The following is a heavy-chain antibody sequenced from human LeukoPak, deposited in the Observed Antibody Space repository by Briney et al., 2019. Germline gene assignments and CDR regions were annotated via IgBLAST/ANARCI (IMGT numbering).Heavy chain of an antibody. CDR3: ASSTVVTSYYYYGMDV. D-gene: IGHD4-23*01. CDR1: GGSISRYY. V-gene: IGHV4-59*01. CDR2: MYYTGST. Sequence: SETLSLTCTVSGGSISRYYWSWIRQPPGKGLEWIGYMYYTGSTSYNPSLKSRVTISVDTSKSQFSLKLSSVTAADTAVYYCASSTVVTSYYYYGMDVWGQGTTVTVSS. J-gene: IGHJ6*02.